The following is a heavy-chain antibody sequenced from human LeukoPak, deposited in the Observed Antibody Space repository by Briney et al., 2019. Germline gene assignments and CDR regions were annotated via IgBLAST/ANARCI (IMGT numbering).Heavy chain of an antibody. V-gene: IGHV4-59*01. CDR1: GDSISSYY. CDR2: IDDSGNT. D-gene: IGHD3-10*01. J-gene: IGHJ3*02. CDR3: ARSDYHGSGSHTVFDAFDI. Sequence: PSETLSLTCTVSGDSISSYYWSWIRRPPGKGLEWIGYIDDSGNTDYNPSLKSQVTISVDRSKNQLSLKLNFVTAADTAVYYCARSDYHGSGSHTVFDAFDIWGQGTRVTVSS.